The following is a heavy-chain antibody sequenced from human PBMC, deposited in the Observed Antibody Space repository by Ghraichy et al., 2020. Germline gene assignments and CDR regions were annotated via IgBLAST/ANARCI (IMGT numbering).Heavy chain of an antibody. D-gene: IGHD3-9*01. CDR1: GYTFTNYG. V-gene: IGHV1-18*01. J-gene: IGHJ5*02. CDR2: ISGYNGNT. CDR3: AKTGRYFDWNWFDP. Sequence: ASVNVSCKASGYTFTNYGISWVRQAPGQGLEWMGWISGYNGNTKYPQKVQGRVTMTTEISTNTAYMELRSLRSDDTAMYYCAKTGRYFDWNWFDPWGQGTLVTVSS.